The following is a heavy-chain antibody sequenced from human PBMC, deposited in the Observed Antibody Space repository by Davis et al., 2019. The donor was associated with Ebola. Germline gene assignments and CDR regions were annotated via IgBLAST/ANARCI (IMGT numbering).Heavy chain of an antibody. V-gene: IGHV5-51*01. Sequence: GGSLRLSCEVSGLDFGNYAMAWVRQMPGKGLEWMGITYPGDSDSRYSPSFQGQVTMSADKSVSTAYLQWSSLKASDTAMYYCARHGGYSSSWEAPYYGMDVWGQGTTVTVSS. J-gene: IGHJ6*02. CDR1: GLDFGNYA. CDR3: ARHGGYSSSWEAPYYGMDV. D-gene: IGHD6-13*01. CDR2: TYPGDSDS.